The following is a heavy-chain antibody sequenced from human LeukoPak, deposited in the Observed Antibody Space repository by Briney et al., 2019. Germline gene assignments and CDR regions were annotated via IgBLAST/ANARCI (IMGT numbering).Heavy chain of an antibody. CDR1: GYTFTGYY. CDR2: INPNSGGT. Sequence: ASVKVSCKASGYTFTGYYMHWVLQAPGQGPEWMGWINPNSGGTNYGQKFQGRVTMTRDTSISTAYMELSRLRSDNTAVYYCARIKSSNKDPISGSYFLYWGQGTLVTVSS. V-gene: IGHV1-2*02. CDR3: ARIKSSNKDPISGSYFLY. J-gene: IGHJ4*02. D-gene: IGHD1-26*01.